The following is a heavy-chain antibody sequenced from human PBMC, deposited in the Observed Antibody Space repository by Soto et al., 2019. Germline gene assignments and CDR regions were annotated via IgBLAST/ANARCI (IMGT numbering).Heavy chain of an antibody. J-gene: IGHJ6*02. D-gene: IGHD4-17*01. CDR3: TTGVATTVVTPRYYYYGMDV. V-gene: IGHV3-15*07. Sequence: GGSLRLSCAASGFTFSNAWMNWVRQAPGKGLEWVGRIKSKTDGGATDYAAPVKGRFTISRDDSKNTLYLQMNSLKTEETAVYYCTTGVATTVVTPRYYYYGMDVWGQGTTVTVSS. CDR2: IKSKTDGGAT. CDR1: GFTFSNAW.